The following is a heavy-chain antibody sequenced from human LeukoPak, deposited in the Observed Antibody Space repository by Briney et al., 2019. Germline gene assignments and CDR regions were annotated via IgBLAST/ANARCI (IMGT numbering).Heavy chain of an antibody. J-gene: IGHJ5*02. Sequence: ASVKVSCKASGYTFTTYDINWVRQATGQGLEWMGWMNPNSGNTGYEQKFQGRVTMTRNTSISTAYMELSSLRSEDTAVYYCARGPNKSDGGNSGSAWFDPWGQGTLVTVSS. CDR3: ARGPNKSDGGNSGSAWFDP. D-gene: IGHD4-23*01. V-gene: IGHV1-8*01. CDR2: MNPNSGNT. CDR1: GYTFTTYD.